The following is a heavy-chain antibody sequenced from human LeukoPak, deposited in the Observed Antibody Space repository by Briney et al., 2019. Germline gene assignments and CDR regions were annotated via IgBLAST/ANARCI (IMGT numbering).Heavy chain of an antibody. V-gene: IGHV1-46*01. Sequence: ASVKVSCKASGYTFTSYYIHWVRQAPGQGLEWMEMIYPRDGSTSYAQKFQGRVTVTRDTSTSTVHMELSGLRSEDTAVYYCARDQEGFDYWGQGTLVTVSS. CDR1: GYTFTSYY. CDR3: ARDQEGFDY. J-gene: IGHJ4*02. CDR2: IYPRDGST.